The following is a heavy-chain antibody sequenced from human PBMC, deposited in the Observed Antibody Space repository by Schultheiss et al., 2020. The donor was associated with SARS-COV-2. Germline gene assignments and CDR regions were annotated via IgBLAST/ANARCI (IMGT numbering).Heavy chain of an antibody. CDR1: GYTFTSYD. CDR3: ARGYSKGSYRYRYWFDP. J-gene: IGHJ5*02. Sequence: ASVKVSCKASGYTFTSYDINWVRQATGQGLEWMGWMNPNSGNTGYAQKFQGRVTMTRNTSISTAYMELSSLRSEDTAVYYCARGYSKGSYRYRYWFDPWGQGTLVTVSS. V-gene: IGHV1-8*01. D-gene: IGHD3-16*02. CDR2: MNPNSGNT.